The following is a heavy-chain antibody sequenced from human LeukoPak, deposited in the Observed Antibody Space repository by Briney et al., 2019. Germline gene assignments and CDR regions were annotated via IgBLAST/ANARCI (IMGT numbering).Heavy chain of an antibody. D-gene: IGHD6-13*01. V-gene: IGHV1-2*06. Sequence: PEASVKVSCKASGYTLTRYYMHWVRQAPGQGLEWMGRINPHSGSTNYAQKFQGRVTMTRDTSISTAYMELSRLRSDDTSVYYCARVIAQQLVPFDYWGQGTLVTVSS. CDR1: GYTLTRYY. J-gene: IGHJ4*02. CDR2: INPHSGST. CDR3: ARVIAQQLVPFDY.